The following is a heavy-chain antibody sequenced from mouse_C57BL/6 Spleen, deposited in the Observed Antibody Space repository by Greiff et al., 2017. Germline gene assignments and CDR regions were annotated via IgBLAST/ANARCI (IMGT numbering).Heavy chain of an antibody. J-gene: IGHJ2*01. CDR2: IHPNSGST. D-gene: IGHD1-1*01. CDR3: ARDPRGYYGSFDC. CDR1: GYTFTSYW. Sequence: QVQLQQSGAELVKPGASVKLSCKASGYTFTSYWMHWVKQRPGQGLEWIGMIHPNSGSTNYNEKFKSKATLTVDKSSSTAYMQRSSLTSEDSAVYYCARDPRGYYGSFDCWGQGTTLTVSS. V-gene: IGHV1-64*01.